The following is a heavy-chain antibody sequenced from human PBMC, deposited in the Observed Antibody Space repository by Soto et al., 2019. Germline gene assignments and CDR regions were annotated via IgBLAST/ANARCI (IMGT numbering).Heavy chain of an antibody. J-gene: IGHJ4*02. CDR1: GFTVSSNY. D-gene: IGHD4-17*01. V-gene: IGHV3-66*01. CDR2: IYSGGST. CDR3: ARGAYGDYEAYFDY. Sequence: PWGSLRLSCASSGFTVSSNYMSWVRQAPGKGLEWVSVIYSGGSTYYADSVKGRFTISRDNSKNTLFLQMNSLRAEDTAVYYCARGAYGDYEAYFDYWGQGTLVTVS.